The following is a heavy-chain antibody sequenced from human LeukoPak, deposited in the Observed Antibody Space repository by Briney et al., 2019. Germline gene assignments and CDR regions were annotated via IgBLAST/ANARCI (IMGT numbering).Heavy chain of an antibody. CDR3: ARLDSSGYYFDY. CDR2: INHSGST. J-gene: IGHJ4*02. Sequence: SETLSLTCAVYGGSFSGYYWSWIRQPPGKGLEWIGEINHSGSTNYNPSLKSRVTISVDTSKNQFSLKLSSVTAADTAVYYCARLDSSGYYFDYWGQGTLVTVSS. D-gene: IGHD3-22*01. V-gene: IGHV4-34*01. CDR1: GGSFSGYY.